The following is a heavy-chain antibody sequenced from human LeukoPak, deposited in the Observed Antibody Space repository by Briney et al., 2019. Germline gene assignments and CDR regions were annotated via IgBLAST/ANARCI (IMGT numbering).Heavy chain of an antibody. J-gene: IGHJ5*02. CDR2: INIGGTNT. CDR3: ATDGAGFDN. V-gene: IGHV3-11*01. Sequence: GGSLRLSCAASGFTFNDYYMSWVRQAPGKGLEWLSYINIGGTNTHYADSVKGRFTISRDNAKKSLYLEMNNLRAEDTAVYYCATDGAGFDNWGQGVLVTVSS. CDR1: GFTFNDYY.